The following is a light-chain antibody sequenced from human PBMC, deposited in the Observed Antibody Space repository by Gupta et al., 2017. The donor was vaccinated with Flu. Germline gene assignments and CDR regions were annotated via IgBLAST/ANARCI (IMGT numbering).Light chain of an antibody. Sequence: DIQLTQSPSFLSASVGDRVTITCRASQGFSSYLGWYLQKPGKAPNLLIYAASTLQSGVPSRFSGSGSGTEFTLTISSLQPDDFGTYYCQQFYSYPLTFGQGTRLEIK. CDR2: AAS. J-gene: IGKJ5*01. CDR1: QGFSSY. V-gene: IGKV1-9*01. CDR3: QQFYSYPLT.